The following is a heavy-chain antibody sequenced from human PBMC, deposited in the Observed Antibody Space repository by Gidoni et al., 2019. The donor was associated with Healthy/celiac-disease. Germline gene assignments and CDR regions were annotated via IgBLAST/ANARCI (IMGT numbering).Heavy chain of an antibody. CDR3: ARDLSSLEVGATTPDY. CDR1: GYTFTSYY. V-gene: IGHV1-46*01. D-gene: IGHD1-26*01. CDR2: INPSGGST. J-gene: IGHJ4*02. Sequence: QVQLVQSGAEVKKPGASVKVSCKASGYTFTSYYMHWVRQAPGQGLEWMGIINPSGGSTSYAQKFQGRVTMTRDTSTSTVYMELSSLRSEDTAVYYCARDLSSLEVGATTPDYWGQGTLVTVSS.